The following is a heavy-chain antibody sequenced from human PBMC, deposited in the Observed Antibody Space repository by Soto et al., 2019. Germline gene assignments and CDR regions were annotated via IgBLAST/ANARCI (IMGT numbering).Heavy chain of an antibody. V-gene: IGHV5-10-1*01. D-gene: IGHD3-10*01. CDR3: ATQLWFGDVRMNWFDP. Sequence: GESLKISCKGSGYSFTSYWISWVRQMPGKGLEWMGRIDPSDSYTNYSPSFQGHVTISADKSISTAYLQWSSLKASDTAMYYCATQLWFGDVRMNWFDPWGQGTLVTVS. CDR2: IDPSDSYT. J-gene: IGHJ5*02. CDR1: GYSFTSYW.